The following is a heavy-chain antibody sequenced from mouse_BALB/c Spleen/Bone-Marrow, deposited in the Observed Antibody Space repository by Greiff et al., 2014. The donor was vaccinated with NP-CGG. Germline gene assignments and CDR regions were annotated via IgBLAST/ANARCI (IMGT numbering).Heavy chain of an antibody. J-gene: IGHJ2*01. D-gene: IGHD2-2*01. Sequence: DVKLVESGAELVRSGASVKLSCTASGFNIKDYYMHWVKQRPEQGLEWIGWIDPENGDTEYAPKFQGRATMTADTSSNTVYLQLRSLTSEDTAVYYCNWVVVTTSYWGQGTTLTVSS. CDR3: NWVVVTTSY. V-gene: IGHV14-4*02. CDR1: GFNIKDYY. CDR2: IDPENGDT.